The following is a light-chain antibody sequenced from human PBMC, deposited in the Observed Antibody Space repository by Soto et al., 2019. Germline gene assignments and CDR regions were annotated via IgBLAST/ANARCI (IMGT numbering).Light chain of an antibody. Sequence: DIQMTQSPYSLSAAVGDRVTIACRASQNINTYLHWYQQKPGKAPKLLIFDAASLQSGVPSRFSGGGSRTDFTLTITSLQPEDFATYYCQQTSSAPFTFGPGTKVDIK. CDR3: QQTSSAPFT. CDR1: QNINTY. J-gene: IGKJ3*01. V-gene: IGKV1-39*01. CDR2: DAA.